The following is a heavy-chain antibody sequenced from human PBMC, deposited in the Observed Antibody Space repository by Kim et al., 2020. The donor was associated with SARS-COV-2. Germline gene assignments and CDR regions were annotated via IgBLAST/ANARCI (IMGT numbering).Heavy chain of an antibody. CDR3: VRDGGTYYYNSNDFLAWFDS. J-gene: IGHJ5*01. Sequence: GGSLRLSCEASGFTFATFNMNWVRQAPGRGLEWVSFISGDSNFIYYGDSVTGRFTISRDNARNSLFLQMNNLRVEDTAMYYCVRDGGTYYYNSNDFLAWFDSWGQGTLVTVSS. D-gene: IGHD3-22*01. V-gene: IGHV3-21*01. CDR1: GFTFATFN. CDR2: ISGDSNFI.